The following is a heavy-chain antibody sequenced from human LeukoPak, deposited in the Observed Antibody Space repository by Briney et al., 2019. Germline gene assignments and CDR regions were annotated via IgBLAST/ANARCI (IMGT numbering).Heavy chain of an antibody. CDR3: ARERDFSVSGSSYNVRYYGMDV. Sequence: SETLSLTCTVSGGSISSYYWSWIRQPAGKGLEWLGRIYASGSTDYNPSLKSRVTLSVDTSKNQFSLKLSSVTAADTAVYYCARERDFSVSGSSYNVRYYGMDVWGQGTTVTVSS. CDR1: GGSISSYY. J-gene: IGHJ6*02. CDR2: IYASGST. D-gene: IGHD3-10*01. V-gene: IGHV4-4*07.